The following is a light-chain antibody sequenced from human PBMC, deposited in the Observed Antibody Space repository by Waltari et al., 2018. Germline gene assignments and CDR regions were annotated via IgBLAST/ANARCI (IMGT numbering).Light chain of an antibody. Sequence: EIVLTQSPDTLSLSPGERATLSCRASQSVSTNLAWYQQRPGQAPRLLIFDASARATDIPDRFSGSGSATDFTLTVNGLEPEDYAIYYCQQYTNWPLSFGGGTKVEIK. J-gene: IGKJ4*01. CDR1: QSVSTN. CDR3: QQYTNWPLS. CDR2: DAS. V-gene: IGKV3D-15*01.